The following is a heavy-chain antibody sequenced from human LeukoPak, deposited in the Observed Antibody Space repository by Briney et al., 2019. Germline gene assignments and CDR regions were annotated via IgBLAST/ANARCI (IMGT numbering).Heavy chain of an antibody. V-gene: IGHV3-73*01. CDR3: TRQGELQESIAARNGDY. J-gene: IGHJ4*02. CDR1: GFTFSGSA. CDR2: IRSKANSYAT. D-gene: IGHD6-6*01. Sequence: GGSLKLSCAASGFTFSGSAMHWVRQASGKGLEWVGRIRSKANSYATAYAASVKGRFTISRDDSKNTAYLQMNSLKTEDTAVYYCTRQGELQESIAARNGDYWGQGTLVTVSS.